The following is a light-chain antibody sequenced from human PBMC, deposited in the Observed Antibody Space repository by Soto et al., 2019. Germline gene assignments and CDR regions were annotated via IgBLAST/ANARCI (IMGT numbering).Light chain of an antibody. CDR2: DVS. V-gene: IGLV2-14*01. CDR1: SSDVGGYNY. CDR3: SSYTSSSTPHVV. J-gene: IGLJ2*01. Sequence: QAVVTQPASVSGSPGQSITISCTGTSSDVGGYNYVSWYQQHPGKAPKLMIYDVSNRPSGVSNRFSCSKSGNTASLTISGLQAEAEADYYCSSYTSSSTPHVVFGGGTKLTVL.